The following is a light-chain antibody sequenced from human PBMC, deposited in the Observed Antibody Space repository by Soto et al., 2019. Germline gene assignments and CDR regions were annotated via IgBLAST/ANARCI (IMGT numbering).Light chain of an antibody. J-gene: IGKJ2*01. CDR2: LGS. Sequence: IVMSQSPLYLTVTPGQPASISCRSSHSLLHSNGFNYLDWYLQKPGQPPHLLIYLGSYRASGVPDRFRGSGSGTEFTLSITRVEAEDVGVFYCMQALETPPTFGQGTK. V-gene: IGKV2-28*01. CDR3: MQALETPPT. CDR1: HSLLHSNGFNY.